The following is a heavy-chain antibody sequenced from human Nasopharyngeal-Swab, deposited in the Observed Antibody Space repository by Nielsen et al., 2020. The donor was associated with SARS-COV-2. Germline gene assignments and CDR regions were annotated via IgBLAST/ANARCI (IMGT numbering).Heavy chain of an antibody. Sequence: GESLKISCAASGFIFSNYAMHWVRQVPGKGLEWVAVISYDGTNKYYEDSVKGRFTISRDNSKKTLYMQMNSLRTDDTAVYYCAKDVEVARFGELLLYYYYGMDVWGQGTTVTVSS. J-gene: IGHJ6*02. CDR1: GFIFSNYA. D-gene: IGHD3-10*01. CDR2: ISYDGTNK. V-gene: IGHV3-30*18. CDR3: AKDVEVARFGELLLYYYYGMDV.